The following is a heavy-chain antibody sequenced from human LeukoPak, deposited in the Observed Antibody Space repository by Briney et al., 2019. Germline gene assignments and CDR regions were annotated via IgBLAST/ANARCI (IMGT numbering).Heavy chain of an antibody. CDR1: GFTFNTYW. D-gene: IGHD6-13*01. Sequence: GGSLRLSCAASGFTFNTYWMSWVRQAPGKGLEWVANIKEGGSQKYYVDSVKGRFTISRDNAKNSLYLQMNSLRAEDTAMYYCARDFSSSRTFDSWGQGTLVTVSS. CDR3: ARDFSSSRTFDS. CDR2: IKEGGSQK. J-gene: IGHJ4*02. V-gene: IGHV3-7*05.